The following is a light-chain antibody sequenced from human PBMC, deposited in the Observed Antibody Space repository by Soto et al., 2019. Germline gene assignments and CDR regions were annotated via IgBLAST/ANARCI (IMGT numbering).Light chain of an antibody. CDR2: AAY. Sequence: DIPMTQSPSSLSESVGDRVTITCRASQAINNYLAWYQQKPGKVPTLLISAAYTLQSGVPSRFSGSGSGTDLTLTSISLQAEDVENYYWQKFNAAPTFGGGTKVEI. V-gene: IGKV1-27*01. CDR3: QKFNAAPT. CDR1: QAINNY. J-gene: IGKJ4*01.